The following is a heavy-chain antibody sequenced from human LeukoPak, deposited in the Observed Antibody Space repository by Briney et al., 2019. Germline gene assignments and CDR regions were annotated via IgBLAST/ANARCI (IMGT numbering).Heavy chain of an antibody. CDR1: GFTFSSYA. J-gene: IGHJ6*04. CDR3: ARALAVAGHYYYYYGMDV. CDR2: ISYDGSNK. Sequence: GRSLRLSCAASGFTFSSYAMHWVRQAPGKGLEWVAVISYDGSNKYYADSVKGRFTISRDNSKNTLYLQMNSLRAEDTAVYYFARALAVAGHYYYYYGMDVWGKGTTVTASS. V-gene: IGHV3-30*04. D-gene: IGHD6-19*01.